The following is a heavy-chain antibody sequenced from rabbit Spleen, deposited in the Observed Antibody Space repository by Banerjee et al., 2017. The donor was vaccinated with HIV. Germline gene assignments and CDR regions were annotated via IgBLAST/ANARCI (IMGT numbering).Heavy chain of an antibody. V-gene: IGHV1S45*01. CDR2: INASTGKP. D-gene: IGHD1-1*01. CDR3: ARDLVGVIGWNFYL. J-gene: IGHJ4*01. CDR1: AFSFSDRDV. Sequence: QEQLVESGGGLVKPEGSLTLTCKASAFSFSDRDVMCWVRQAPGKGLEWIACINASTGKPVYATWAKGRFTISRTSSTTVTLRMTSLTAADRATYFCARDLVGVIGWNFYLWGQGTLVTVS.